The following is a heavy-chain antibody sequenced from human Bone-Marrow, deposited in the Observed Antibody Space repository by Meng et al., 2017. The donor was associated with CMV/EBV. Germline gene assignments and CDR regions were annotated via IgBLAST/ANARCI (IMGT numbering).Heavy chain of an antibody. Sequence: GESLKISCAASGFTFSSYGMHWVRQAPGKGLEWVAVISYEESDIHYADSVRGRFTISRDNSKNTVFLQMYSLRAEDTALYYCARDLIGMDVWGQGTTVTVSS. CDR3: ARDLIGMDV. CDR1: GFTFSSYG. J-gene: IGHJ6*02. V-gene: IGHV3-30*19. CDR2: ISYEESDI.